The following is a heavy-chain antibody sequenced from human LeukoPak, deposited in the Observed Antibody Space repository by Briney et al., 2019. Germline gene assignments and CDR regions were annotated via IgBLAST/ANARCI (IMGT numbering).Heavy chain of an antibody. Sequence: ASVKVSCKASGYTFTSYYMHWVRQAPGQGLEWMGIINPSGGSTSYAQKFQGRVTMTRDTSTSTVYMELSSLRSEDTAVYYCARGGEYYYDSSGYYSRPESRLDYWGQGTLVTVSS. J-gene: IGHJ4*02. CDR1: GYTFTSYY. D-gene: IGHD3-22*01. V-gene: IGHV1-46*01. CDR2: INPSGGST. CDR3: ARGGEYYYDSSGYYSRPESRLDY.